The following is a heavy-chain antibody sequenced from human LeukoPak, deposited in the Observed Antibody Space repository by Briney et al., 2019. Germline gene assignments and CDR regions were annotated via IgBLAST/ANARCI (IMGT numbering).Heavy chain of an antibody. D-gene: IGHD6-13*01. Sequence: GGSLRLSCAASGFTFDDYAMHWVRQAPGKGLEWVSGISWNSGSIGYADSVKGRFTISRDNAKNSLYLQMNSLRAEDTALYYCAKDSHTLTAGTVPLIDYWGQGTLVTVSS. J-gene: IGHJ4*02. CDR3: AKDSHTLTAGTVPLIDY. V-gene: IGHV3-9*01. CDR2: ISWNSGSI. CDR1: GFTFDDYA.